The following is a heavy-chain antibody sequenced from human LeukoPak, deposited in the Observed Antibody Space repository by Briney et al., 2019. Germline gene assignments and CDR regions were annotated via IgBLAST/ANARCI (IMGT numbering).Heavy chain of an antibody. CDR2: IKHDGSEK. J-gene: IGHJ4*02. Sequence: GGSLRLSCAASGFTFSTYWMNWVRQAPGKGLEWVANIKHDGSEKYYVDSVKGRFTISRDNSKNTLYLQMNSLRAEDTAVYYCAKVNHYYDSSGFYYWGQGTLVTVSS. CDR3: AKVNHYYDSSGFYY. CDR1: GFTFSTYW. V-gene: IGHV3-7*03. D-gene: IGHD3-22*01.